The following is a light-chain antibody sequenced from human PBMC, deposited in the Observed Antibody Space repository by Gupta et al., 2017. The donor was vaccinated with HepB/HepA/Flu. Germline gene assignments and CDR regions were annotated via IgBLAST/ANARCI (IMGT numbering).Light chain of an antibody. J-gene: IGKJ4*01. Sequence: EIVMTQSPATLSVSPGERATFSCRASQSVRSNLAWYQQKPGQAPRLLIYGASTRATGISARFSGSGSGTEFTLTISSLQSEDSAVYYCQQYNNWPLTFGGGTKVEIK. CDR3: QQYNNWPLT. V-gene: IGKV3-15*01. CDR1: QSVRSN. CDR2: GAS.